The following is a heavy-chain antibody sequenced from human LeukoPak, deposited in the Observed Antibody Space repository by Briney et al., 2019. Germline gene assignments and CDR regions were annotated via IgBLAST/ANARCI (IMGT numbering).Heavy chain of an antibody. Sequence: GWSLRLSCAASGFIFSSYGMRWVRQAPGKGLEWVAVIWYGGSNKYYADSVKGRFSISRDNSKNTLYLQMNSLRAEDTALYYCARWVGAAGFDYWGQGTLVTVSS. D-gene: IGHD2-15*01. CDR2: IWYGGSNK. CDR3: ARWVGAAGFDY. J-gene: IGHJ4*02. V-gene: IGHV3-33*08. CDR1: GFIFSSYG.